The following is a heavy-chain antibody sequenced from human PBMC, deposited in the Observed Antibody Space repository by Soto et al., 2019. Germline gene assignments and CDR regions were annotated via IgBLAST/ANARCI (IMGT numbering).Heavy chain of an antibody. CDR1: VCSISSSSYY. CDR3: ARHEVYYDFWSGFKFDP. V-gene: IGHV4-39*01. J-gene: IGHJ5*02. D-gene: IGHD3-3*01. Sequence: SETLSLTFTVSVCSISSSSYYWGWIRQPPGKGLEWIGSIYYSGSTYYNPSLKSRVTISVDTSKNQFSLKLSSVTAADTAVYYCARHEVYYDFWSGFKFDPWGQGTLVTVSS. CDR2: IYYSGST.